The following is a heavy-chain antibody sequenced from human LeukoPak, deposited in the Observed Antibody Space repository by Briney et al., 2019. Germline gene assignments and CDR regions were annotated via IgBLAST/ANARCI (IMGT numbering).Heavy chain of an antibody. CDR2: ISSGSHYI. Sequence: GGSLRLSCVASGFTFSSYTMNWVRQAPGRGLEWVSSISSGSHYIDYADSVRGRFTISRDNSKNTLYLQMNSLRAEDTAVYYCAKSRRSTVSPFDYWGQGTLVTVSS. J-gene: IGHJ4*02. D-gene: IGHD4-17*01. CDR1: GFTFSSYT. V-gene: IGHV3-21*04. CDR3: AKSRRSTVSPFDY.